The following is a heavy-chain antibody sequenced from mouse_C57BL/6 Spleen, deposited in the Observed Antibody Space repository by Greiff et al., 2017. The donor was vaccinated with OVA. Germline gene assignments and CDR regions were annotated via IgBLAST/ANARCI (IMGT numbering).Heavy chain of an antibody. J-gene: IGHJ4*01. CDR3: ARSRDMGY. V-gene: IGHV1-42*01. Sequence: VQLKQSGPELVKPGASVKISCKASGYSFTGYYMNWVKQSPEKSLEWIGEINPSTGGTTYNQKFKAKATLTVDKSSSTAYMQLKSLTSEDSAVYYCARSRDMGYWGQRTTVTVSS. CDR1: GYSFTGYY. CDR2: INPSTGGT.